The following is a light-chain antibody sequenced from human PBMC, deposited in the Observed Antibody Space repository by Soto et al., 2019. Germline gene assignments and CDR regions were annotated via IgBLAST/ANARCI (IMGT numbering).Light chain of an antibody. J-gene: IGLJ1*01. V-gene: IGLV1-47*01. CDR2: RND. Sequence: QSVLTQPSSVSGTPGQGVTISCSGSISNIGNNYVYWFQQLPGTAPKVLSNRNDQRPSGVPDRFSGSKSGTSASLAISGRRSEDEADYYCVAWDYTVRSYVFGPGTKLTVL. CDR1: ISNIGNNY. CDR3: VAWDYTVRSYV.